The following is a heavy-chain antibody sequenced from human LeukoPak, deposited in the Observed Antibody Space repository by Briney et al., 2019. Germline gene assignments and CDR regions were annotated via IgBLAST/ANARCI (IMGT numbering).Heavy chain of an antibody. CDR1: GGSFSGYY. CDR2: INHSGST. V-gene: IGHV4-34*01. J-gene: IGHJ4*02. D-gene: IGHD3-9*01. Sequence: PETLSLTCAVYGGSFSGYYWSWIRQPPGKGLEWIGEINHSGSTNYNPSLKSRVTISVDTSKNQFSLKLSSVTAADTAVYYCARGRRYFDWLPLDYWGQGTLVTVSS. CDR3: ARGRRYFDWLPLDY.